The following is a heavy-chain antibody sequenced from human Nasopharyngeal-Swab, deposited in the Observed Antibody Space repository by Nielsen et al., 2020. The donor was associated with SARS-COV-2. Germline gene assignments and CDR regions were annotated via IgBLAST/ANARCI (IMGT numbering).Heavy chain of an antibody. D-gene: IGHD6-13*01. J-gene: IGHJ3*02. Sequence: GESLKISCAASGFTFSSYSMNWVRQAPGKGLEWVSSISSSSSYIYYADSVKGRFTISRDNAKNSLYLQMNSLRAEDTAVYYRARDFRELVGAFDIWGQGTMVTV. V-gene: IGHV3-21*01. CDR3: ARDFRELVGAFDI. CDR2: ISSSSSYI. CDR1: GFTFSSYS.